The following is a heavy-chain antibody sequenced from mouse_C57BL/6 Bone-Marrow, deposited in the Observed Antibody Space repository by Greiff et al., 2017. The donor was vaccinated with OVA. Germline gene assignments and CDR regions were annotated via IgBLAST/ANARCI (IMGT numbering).Heavy chain of an antibody. CDR3: AREELRLRGYGVDY. D-gene: IGHD3-2*02. Sequence: EVQRVESGGGLVKPGGSLKLSCAASGFTFSSYAMSWVRQTPEKRLEWVATISDGGSYTYYPDNVKGRFTISRDNAKNNLYLQMSHLKSEDTAMYYCAREELRLRGYGVDYWGQGTSVTVSS. V-gene: IGHV5-4*01. CDR2: ISDGGSYT. J-gene: IGHJ4*01. CDR1: GFTFSSYA.